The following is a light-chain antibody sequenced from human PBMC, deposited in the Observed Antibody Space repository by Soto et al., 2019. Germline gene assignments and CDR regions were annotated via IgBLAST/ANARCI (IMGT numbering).Light chain of an antibody. Sequence: QSVLTQPPSVSGAPGQRVTISCTGSSSNIGAGYDVHWYQQLPGTAPKLLLYGNSNRPSGVPYRFSGSKSGTSASLAITGLQAEDEAEYCCQSYDSSLSGSRVFGTGTKLKVL. CDR2: GNS. CDR1: SSNIGAGYD. V-gene: IGLV1-40*01. J-gene: IGLJ1*01. CDR3: QSYDSSLSGSRV.